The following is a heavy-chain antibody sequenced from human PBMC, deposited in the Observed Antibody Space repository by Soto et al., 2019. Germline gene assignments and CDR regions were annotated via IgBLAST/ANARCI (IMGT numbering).Heavy chain of an antibody. CDR2: INPNSGGT. J-gene: IGHJ6*02. CDR3: ASCYDFWSGYPDYYYGMDV. Sequence: ASVKVSCKASGYTFTGYYIHWVRQAPGQGLEWMGWINPNSGGTNYAQKFQGRVTMTRDTSISTAYMELSRLRSDDTAVYYCASCYDFWSGYPDYYYGMDVWGQGTTVTVSS. V-gene: IGHV1-2*02. CDR1: GYTFTGYY. D-gene: IGHD3-3*01.